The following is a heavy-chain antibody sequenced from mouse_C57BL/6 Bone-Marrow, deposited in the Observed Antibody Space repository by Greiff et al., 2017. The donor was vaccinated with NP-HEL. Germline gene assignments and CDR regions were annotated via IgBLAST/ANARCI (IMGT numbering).Heavy chain of an antibody. J-gene: IGHJ4*01. Sequence: QVHVKQSGPGLVAPSQSLSITCTVSGFSLTSYGVSWVRQPPGKGLEWLGVIWGDGSTNYHSALISRLSISKDNSKSQVFLKLNSLQTDDTATYYGAKPALYYDKGFYYAMDYWGQGTSVTVSS. D-gene: IGHD2-4*01. CDR3: AKPALYYDKGFYYAMDY. CDR1: GFSLTSYG. V-gene: IGHV2-3*01. CDR2: IWGDGST.